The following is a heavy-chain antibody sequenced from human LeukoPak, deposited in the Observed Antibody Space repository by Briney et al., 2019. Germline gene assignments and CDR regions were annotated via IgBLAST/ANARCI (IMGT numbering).Heavy chain of an antibody. CDR3: ATSEPPSGYDYFDY. J-gene: IGHJ4*02. D-gene: IGHD5-12*01. CDR2: FDPEDGET. CDR1: GYTLTESP. V-gene: IGHV1-24*01. Sequence: ASVKVSCKVSGYTLTESPMHWVRQAPGKGLEWMGGFDPEDGETIYAQKFQGRVTMTEDTSTDTAYMELSSLRSEDTAVYYCATSEPPSGYDYFDYWGQGTLVTVSS.